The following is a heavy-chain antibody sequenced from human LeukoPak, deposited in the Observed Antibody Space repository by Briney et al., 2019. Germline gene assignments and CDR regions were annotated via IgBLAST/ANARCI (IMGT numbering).Heavy chain of an antibody. CDR1: GYRFTSYW. V-gene: IGHV5-51*01. D-gene: IGHD3-22*01. Sequence: GESLEISCKGSGYRFTSYWIGWVRPMPGKGLEWMGIIYPGDSDTRYSPSFQGQVTISADKSISTAYLQWSSLKASDTAMYYCARYYYDSSGYYPFDYWGQGTLVTVSS. J-gene: IGHJ4*02. CDR3: ARYYYDSSGYYPFDY. CDR2: IYPGDSDT.